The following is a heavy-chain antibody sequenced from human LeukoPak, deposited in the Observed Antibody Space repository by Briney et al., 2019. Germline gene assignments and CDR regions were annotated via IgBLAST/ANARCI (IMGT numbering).Heavy chain of an antibody. Sequence: SETLSLTCTVSGGSISSSSYYWGWIRQPPGKGLEWIGSIYYSGSTYYNPSLKSRVTISVDTSKNQFSLKLSSVTAADTAVYYCARHDSSGYYYYYYGMDVWGQGTTVTVSS. J-gene: IGHJ6*02. D-gene: IGHD3-22*01. CDR2: IYYSGST. V-gene: IGHV4-39*01. CDR3: ARHDSSGYYYYYYGMDV. CDR1: GGSISSSSYY.